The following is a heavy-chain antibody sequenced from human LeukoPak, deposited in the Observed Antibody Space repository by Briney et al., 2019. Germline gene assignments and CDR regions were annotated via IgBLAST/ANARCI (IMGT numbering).Heavy chain of an antibody. V-gene: IGHV4-34*01. CDR2: INHSGST. Sequence: SETLSLTCVVHGGPFRLYYWNWVRQPPGKGLEWIGEINHSGSTNYNPSLESRVTISVDTSKNQFSLKLTSVTAADTAVYFCAINVWSLDYYYYSMDVWGKGTTVTVSS. D-gene: IGHD3-16*01. CDR3: AINVWSLDYYYYSMDV. J-gene: IGHJ6*03. CDR1: GGPFRLYY.